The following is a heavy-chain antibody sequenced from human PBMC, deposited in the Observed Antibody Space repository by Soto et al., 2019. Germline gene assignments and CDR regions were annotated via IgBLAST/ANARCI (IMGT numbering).Heavy chain of an antibody. J-gene: IGHJ4*02. CDR3: ARGGSGWSSDS. Sequence: QVQLVQSGAEVKNPGASVQVSCKASGYTFTSYGITWVRQAPGQWLAWVGWISAYDGNTNYAQKLQGRVTMTTDTSTSTAYMDLGSLRSHDTAVYYCARGGSGWSSDSWGQGTLVTVSS. CDR2: ISAYDGNT. CDR1: GYTFTSYG. D-gene: IGHD6-19*01. V-gene: IGHV1-18*01.